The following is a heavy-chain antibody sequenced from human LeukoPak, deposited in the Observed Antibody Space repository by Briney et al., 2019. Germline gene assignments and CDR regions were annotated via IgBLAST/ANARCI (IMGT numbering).Heavy chain of an antibody. CDR3: VSFYEAY. CDR1: GNYW. CDR2: INSDGSWT. J-gene: IGHJ4*02. V-gene: IGHV3-74*01. D-gene: IGHD2/OR15-2a*01. Sequence: GGSLRLSCAASGNYWMHWVRQAPGKGLVWVSHINSDGSWTSYADSVKGRFTISKDNAKNTAYLQMNNLRAEDTAVYYCVSFYEAYWGRGTLVTVSS.